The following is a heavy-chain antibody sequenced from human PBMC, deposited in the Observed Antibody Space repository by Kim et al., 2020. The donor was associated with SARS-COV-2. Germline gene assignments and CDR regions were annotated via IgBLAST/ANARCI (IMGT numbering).Heavy chain of an antibody. J-gene: IGHJ4*02. D-gene: IGHD3-22*01. Sequence: SETLSPTCAVSGAAIDDYYWSWIRQAPGKGLEWIGYIHHNGNSNSNPSLESRVTISLDTSRNQFSLKLTYVTAADSAVYFCARKRADSSGFIDSWGQGT. CDR3: ARKRADSSGFIDS. CDR1: GAAIDDYY. CDR2: IHHNGNS. V-gene: IGHV4-59*01.